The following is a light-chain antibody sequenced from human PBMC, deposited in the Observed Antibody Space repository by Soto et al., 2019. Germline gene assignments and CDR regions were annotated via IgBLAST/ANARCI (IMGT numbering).Light chain of an antibody. CDR3: QQYGSSGT. CDR2: GAS. CDR1: QSVSRN. V-gene: IGKV3-20*01. Sequence: EIVLTQSPGTLSSSPGERATLSCRASQSVSRNLAWYQQKPGQAPRLLIYGASNRATGIPNRFSGSGSGTDFTLTISRLEPEDFAVYYCQQYGSSGTFGQGTKVDIK. J-gene: IGKJ1*01.